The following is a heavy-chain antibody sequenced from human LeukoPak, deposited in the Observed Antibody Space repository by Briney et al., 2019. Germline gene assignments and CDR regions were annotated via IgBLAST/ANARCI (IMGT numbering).Heavy chain of an antibody. J-gene: IGHJ5*02. CDR3: AKSARITIFGVVYNWFDP. CDR2: ISGSGGST. V-gene: IGHV3-23*01. CDR1: GFTFSSYA. D-gene: IGHD3-3*01. Sequence: GGSLRLSCAASGFTFSSYAMSWVRQAPGKGLEWVSAISGSGGSTYYADSVKGRFTISRDNSKNTPYLQMNSLRAEDTAVYYCAKSARITIFGVVYNWFDPWGQGTLVTVSS.